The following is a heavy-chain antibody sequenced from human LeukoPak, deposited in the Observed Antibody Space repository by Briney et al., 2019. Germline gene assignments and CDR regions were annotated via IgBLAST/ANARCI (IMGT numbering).Heavy chain of an antibody. Sequence: PSETLSLTCTVSGGSINSSSYYWSWIRQPPGKGLEWIGEINHSGSTNYNPSLKSRVTISVDTSKNQFSLKLSSVTAADTAVYYCARDGGPYYYGSGSYDYWGQGTLVTVSS. V-gene: IGHV4-39*07. CDR3: ARDGGPYYYGSGSYDY. CDR1: GGSINSSSYY. J-gene: IGHJ4*02. CDR2: INHSGST. D-gene: IGHD3-10*01.